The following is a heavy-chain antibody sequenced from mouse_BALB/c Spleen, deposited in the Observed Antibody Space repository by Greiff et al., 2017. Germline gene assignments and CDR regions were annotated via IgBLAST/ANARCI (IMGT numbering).Heavy chain of an antibody. CDR2: ISSGSSTI. Sequence: EVKLVESGGGLVQPGGSRKLSCAASGFTFSSFGMHWVRQAPEKGLEWVAYISSGSSTIYYADTVKGRFTISRDNPKNTLFLQMTSLRSEDTAMYYCARDRAGAWFAYWGQGTLVTVSA. V-gene: IGHV5-17*02. CDR3: ARDRAGAWFAY. J-gene: IGHJ3*01. CDR1: GFTFSSFG. D-gene: IGHD3-1*01.